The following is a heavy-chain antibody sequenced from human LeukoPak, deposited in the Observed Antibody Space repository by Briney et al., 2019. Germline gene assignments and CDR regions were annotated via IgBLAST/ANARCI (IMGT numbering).Heavy chain of an antibody. D-gene: IGHD6-13*01. CDR2: INHSGST. CDR3: ARTTEAHSWQTRYSSYYMDV. V-gene: IGHV4-34*01. Sequence: SETLSLTCAVYGGSFSGYYWSWLRQPPGKGLEWIGEINHSGSTNYNPSLNTPLTISVDTSKNQFSLKLSSVTAADTAVYYCARTTEAHSWQTRYSSYYMDVWGKGTTVTVSS. CDR1: GGSFSGYY. J-gene: IGHJ6*03.